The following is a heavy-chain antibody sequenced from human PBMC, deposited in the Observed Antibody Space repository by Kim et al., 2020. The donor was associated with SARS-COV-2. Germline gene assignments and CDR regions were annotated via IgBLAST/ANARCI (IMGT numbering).Heavy chain of an antibody. D-gene: IGHD6-13*01. CDR1: GFTFSNSA. V-gene: IGHV3-23*01. J-gene: IGHJ4*02. CDR2: ISGSGGST. Sequence: GGSLRLSCAASGFTFSNSAMSWVRQAPGKGLEWVSAISGSGGSTYYADSVKGRFTISRDNSKNTLFLQMNTLGADDTAVYYCAKDEGTTWYRVDYWGQGTLVTVSS. CDR3: AKDEGTTWYRVDY.